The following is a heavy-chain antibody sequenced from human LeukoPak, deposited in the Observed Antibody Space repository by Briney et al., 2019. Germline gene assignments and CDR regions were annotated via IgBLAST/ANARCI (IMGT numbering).Heavy chain of an antibody. CDR1: GFTFSSYS. CDR2: ISSSSSYI. D-gene: IGHD2-15*01. V-gene: IGHV3-21*01. J-gene: IGHJ6*03. Sequence: KPGGSLRLSCAASGFTFSSYSMKWVRQAPGRGVEWVSSISSSSSYIYYADSVKGRFTISRDNAKNSLYLQMNSLRAEDTAVYYCARGIVDPDLQVPLTYYMDVWGKGTTVTVSS. CDR3: ARGIVDPDLQVPLTYYMDV.